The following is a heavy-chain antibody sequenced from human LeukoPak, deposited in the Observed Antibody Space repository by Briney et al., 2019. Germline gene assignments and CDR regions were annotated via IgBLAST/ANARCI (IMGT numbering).Heavy chain of an antibody. CDR2: INWNGGST. CDR1: GFTFDDYG. Sequence: GGSLRLSCAASGFTFDDYGMSWVRQAPGKGLEWVSGINWNGGSTGYADSVKGRFTISRDNAKNSLYLQMNSLRAEDTALYYCAKGPSYYYDSSGYYGYFDYWGQGTLVTVSS. V-gene: IGHV3-20*04. D-gene: IGHD3-22*01. CDR3: AKGPSYYYDSSGYYGYFDY. J-gene: IGHJ4*02.